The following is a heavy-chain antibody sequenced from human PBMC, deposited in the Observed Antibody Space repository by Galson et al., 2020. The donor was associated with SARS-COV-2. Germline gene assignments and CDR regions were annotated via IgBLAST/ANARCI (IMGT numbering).Heavy chain of an antibody. Sequence: SVKVSCKASGYTFTGYYLHWVRQAPGQGLEWMGWINPNSGGTNYAQKFQGRVTMTRDTSISTAYMELSRLRSDDTAVYYCARVATIKKYNWCDPWGQGTLVTVSS. D-gene: IGHD5-12*01. J-gene: IGHJ5*02. CDR1: GYTFTGYY. V-gene: IGHV1-2*02. CDR3: ARVATIKKYNWCDP. CDR2: INPNSGGT.